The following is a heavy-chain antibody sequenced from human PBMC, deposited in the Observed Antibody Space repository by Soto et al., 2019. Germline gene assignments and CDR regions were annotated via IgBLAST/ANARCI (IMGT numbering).Heavy chain of an antibody. CDR2: IYYSGST. CDR3: ARVETMVRGAPEFYYYYMDV. CDR1: GGSISSYY. J-gene: IGHJ6*03. Sequence: SETLSLTCTVSGGSISSYYWSWIRQPPGKGLEWIGYIYYSGSTNYNPSLKSRVTISVDTSKNQFSLKLSSVTAADTAVYYCARVETMVRGAPEFYYYYMDVWGKGTTVTVSS. V-gene: IGHV4-59*01. D-gene: IGHD3-10*01.